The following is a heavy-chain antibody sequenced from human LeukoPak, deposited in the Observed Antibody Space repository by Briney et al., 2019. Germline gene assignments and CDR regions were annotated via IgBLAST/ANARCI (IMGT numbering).Heavy chain of an antibody. D-gene: IGHD3-22*01. CDR1: GYTFTGYY. CDR2: INPNSGGT. Sequence: ASVKVSCKASGYTFTGYYMHWVRQAPGQGLEWMGWINPNSGGTNYAQKCQCRVTMTRDTSISTAYMELSRLRSDDTAVYYCARDSYYDSSGYYSSEYFQHWGQGTLVTVSS. V-gene: IGHV1-2*02. CDR3: ARDSYYDSSGYYSSEYFQH. J-gene: IGHJ1*01.